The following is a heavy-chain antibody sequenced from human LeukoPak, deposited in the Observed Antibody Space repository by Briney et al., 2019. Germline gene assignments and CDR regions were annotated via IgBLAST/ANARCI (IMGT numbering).Heavy chain of an antibody. CDR1: GFTFSSYW. J-gene: IGHJ4*02. CDR2: IASDGSST. Sequence: PGGSLRLSCAASGFTFSSYWMNWVCQAPGKGLVWVSRIASDGSSTTYADSVKGRFTISRDNSKSTLYLQMNSLRAEDTAVYYCARDEGTYYYDSSGIDYWGQGTLVTVSS. D-gene: IGHD3-22*01. CDR3: ARDEGTYYYDSSGIDY. V-gene: IGHV3-74*01.